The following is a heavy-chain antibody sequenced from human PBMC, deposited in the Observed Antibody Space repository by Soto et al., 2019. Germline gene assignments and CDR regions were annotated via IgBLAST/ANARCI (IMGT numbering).Heavy chain of an antibody. J-gene: IGHJ4*02. CDR1: GYGFTTYG. CDR3: ARGRYGDY. D-gene: IGHD1-1*01. CDR2: ISAHNGNT. V-gene: IGHV1-18*01. Sequence: QVHLVQSGAEVKKPGASVKVSCKGSGYGFTTYGITWVRQAPGQGLEWMAWISAHNGNTNYEQKLQGRVTVTRDTSTSTAYMELRILRSDDTAVYYCARGRYGDYWGQGALVTVSS.